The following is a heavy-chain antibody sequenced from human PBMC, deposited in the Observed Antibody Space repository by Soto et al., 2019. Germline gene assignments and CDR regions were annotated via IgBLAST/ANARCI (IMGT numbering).Heavy chain of an antibody. Sequence: ASVKVSCKASGYTFTGYYMHWVRQAPGQGLEWMGWINPNSGGTNYAQKFQGRVTMTRDTSISTAYMELSRLRSDDTAVYYCARDEKFPYGGYFFYGTGAWGHGTPATLS. CDR1: GYTFTGYY. V-gene: IGHV1-2*02. CDR2: INPNSGGT. D-gene: IGHD4-17*01. J-gene: IGHJ6*02. CDR3: ARDEKFPYGGYFFYGTGA.